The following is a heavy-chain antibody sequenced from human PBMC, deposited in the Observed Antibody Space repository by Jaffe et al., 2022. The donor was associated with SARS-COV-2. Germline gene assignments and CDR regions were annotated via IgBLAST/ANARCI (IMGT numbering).Heavy chain of an antibody. V-gene: IGHV3-7*03. CDR1: GFTFSSYW. J-gene: IGHJ6*02. D-gene: IGHD6-13*01. CDR2: IKQDGSEK. CDR3: ARRSSRGTSWYIQYYGMDV. Sequence: EVQLVESGGDLVQPGGSLRLSCAASGFTFSSYWMSWVRQAPGKGLEWVANIKQDGSEKYYVDSVKGRFTISRDNAKNSLYLQMNSLRAEDTAVYYCARRSSRGTSWYIQYYGMDVWGQGTTVTVSS.